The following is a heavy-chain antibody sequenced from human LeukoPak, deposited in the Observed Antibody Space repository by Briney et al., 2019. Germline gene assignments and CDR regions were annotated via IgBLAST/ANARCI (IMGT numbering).Heavy chain of an antibody. J-gene: IGHJ5*02. CDR1: GGSFSGYY. V-gene: IGHV4-34*01. D-gene: IGHD2-8*01. Sequence: SQTLSLTCAVYGGSFSGYYWSWIRQPPGKGLEWIGEINHSGSTNYNPSLKSRVTISVDTSKNQFSLKLSSVTAADTAVYYCARGPNNWFDPWGQGTLVTVSS. CDR2: INHSGST. CDR3: ARGPNNWFDP.